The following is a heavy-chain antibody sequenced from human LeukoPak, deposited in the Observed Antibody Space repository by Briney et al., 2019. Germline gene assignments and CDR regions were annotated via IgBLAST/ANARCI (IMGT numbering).Heavy chain of an antibody. J-gene: IGHJ4*02. Sequence: GGSLRLSCAASGFTFSSYSMNWVRQAPGKGLEWVSSISSSSSYIYYADSVKGRFTISRDNAKNSLYLQMSSLRAEDTAVYYCARATSGGIAVAAGFDYWGQGTLVTVSS. CDR1: GFTFSSYS. CDR3: ARATSGGIAVAAGFDY. D-gene: IGHD6-19*01. CDR2: ISSSSSYI. V-gene: IGHV3-21*01.